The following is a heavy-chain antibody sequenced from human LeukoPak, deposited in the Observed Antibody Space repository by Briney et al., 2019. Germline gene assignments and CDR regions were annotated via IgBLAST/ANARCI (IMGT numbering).Heavy chain of an antibody. J-gene: IGHJ4*02. CDR3: IRAYSTVWLGINDY. Sequence: GGSLRLSCTAFGFAFSDYAMSWFRQAPGKGLEWVGFIRNKANGGTADYAASVKGRFTISRDDSKTIAYLQMNSLKTEDTAVYHCIRAYSTVWLGINDYWGQGALVTVSS. CDR1: GFAFSDYA. D-gene: IGHD3-9*01. V-gene: IGHV3-49*03. CDR2: IRNKANGGTA.